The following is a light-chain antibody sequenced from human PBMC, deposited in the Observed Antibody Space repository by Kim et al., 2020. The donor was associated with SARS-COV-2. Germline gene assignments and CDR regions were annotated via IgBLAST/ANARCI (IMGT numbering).Light chain of an antibody. CDR2: DVT. Sequence: QSALTQPASASGSPGQSITISCTGTSSDVGGYNYVSWYQQRPDKAPKLMIYDVTKRPSGVSSRFSGSKSGNTASLTISGLQAEDEADYYCSSYTSSSTLVYGGGTQLTVL. J-gene: IGLJ3*02. CDR1: SSDVGGYNY. V-gene: IGLV2-14*03. CDR3: SSYTSSSTLV.